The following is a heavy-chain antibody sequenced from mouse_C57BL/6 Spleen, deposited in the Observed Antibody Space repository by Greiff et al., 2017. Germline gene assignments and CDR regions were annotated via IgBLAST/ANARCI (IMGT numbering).Heavy chain of an antibody. Sequence: QVQLQQPGAELVRPGSSVKLSCKASGYTFTSYWMDWVKQRPGQGLEWIGNIYPSDSETHYNQKFKDKATLTVDKSSSTAYMQLSSLTSEDSAVYYCARPHNYDYDSYYAMDYWGQGTSVTVSS. CDR1: GYTFTSYW. J-gene: IGHJ4*01. CDR3: ARPHNYDYDSYYAMDY. V-gene: IGHV1-61*01. CDR2: IYPSDSET. D-gene: IGHD2-4*01.